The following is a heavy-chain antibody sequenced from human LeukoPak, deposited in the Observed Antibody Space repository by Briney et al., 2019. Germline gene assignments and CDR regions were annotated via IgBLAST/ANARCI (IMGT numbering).Heavy chain of an antibody. CDR3: ARLGYDSSELDYDYYYIDV. Sequence: SVKVSCKASGGTFSSYAISWVRQAPGQGLEWMAVIIPVFAIADSAQKFQGRVTITADESTSTVYMEMSSLTSEDTAVYYCARLGYDSSELDYDYYYIDVWGKGTTVTVSS. D-gene: IGHD3-22*01. CDR2: IIPVFAIA. CDR1: GGTFSSYA. J-gene: IGHJ6*03. V-gene: IGHV1-69*13.